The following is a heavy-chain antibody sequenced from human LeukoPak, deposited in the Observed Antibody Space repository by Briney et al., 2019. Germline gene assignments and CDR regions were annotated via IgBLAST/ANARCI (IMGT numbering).Heavy chain of an antibody. CDR3: AREDPYYYYYMDV. V-gene: IGHV4-61*02. CDR2: IYTSGTT. Sequence: SETLSLTCAVSGGSISSANYYWSWIRQPAGKGLEWIGRIYTSGTTNYNPSLKSRVTISIDTSKNHLSLKLSSVTAADTAVYYCAREDPYYYYYMDVWGKGTTVTVSS. J-gene: IGHJ6*03. CDR1: GGSISSANYY.